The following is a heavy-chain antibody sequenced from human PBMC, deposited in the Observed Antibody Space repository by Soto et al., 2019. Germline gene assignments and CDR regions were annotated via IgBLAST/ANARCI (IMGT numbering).Heavy chain of an antibody. CDR2: IVVGSGNT. V-gene: IGHV1-58*01. D-gene: IGHD3-22*01. CDR3: AAGDGVDSSGPWYYYGMDV. CDR1: GVTFTSSA. Sequence: SVKVSCKASGVTFTSSAVQWVRQARGQRLEWIGWIVVGSGNTNYAQKFQERVTITRGMSTSTAYMELSSLRSEDTAVYYCAAGDGVDSSGPWYYYGMDVWGQGTTVPVSS. J-gene: IGHJ6*02.